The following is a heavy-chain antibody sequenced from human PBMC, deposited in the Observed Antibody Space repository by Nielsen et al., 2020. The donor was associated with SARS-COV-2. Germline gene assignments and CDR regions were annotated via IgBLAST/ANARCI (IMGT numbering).Heavy chain of an antibody. D-gene: IGHD1-20*01. Sequence: WVRQAPGQRLEWMGWINGGKGNTKYSQKFQGRVTITADESTSTAYMELSSLRSEDTAVYYCARGGDLTGTTDYYYYYYMDVWGKGTTVTVSS. CDR3: ARGGDLTGTTDYYYYYYMDV. CDR2: INGGKGNT. V-gene: IGHV1-3*01. J-gene: IGHJ6*03.